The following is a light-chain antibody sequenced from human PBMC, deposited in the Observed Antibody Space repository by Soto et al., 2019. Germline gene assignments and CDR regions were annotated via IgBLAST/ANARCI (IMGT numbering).Light chain of an antibody. CDR3: SSYTSSSTVV. Sequence: QSVLTQPVSVSGSPGQSITISCTGTSSDVGGYNYVSWYQQHPGKAPKLMIYEVSNRPSGVSNRFSGSKSGNTAYLTISGLQAEDEADYYCSSYTSSSTVVFGGGTKLTVL. CDR2: EVS. J-gene: IGLJ2*01. CDR1: SSDVGGYNY. V-gene: IGLV2-14*01.